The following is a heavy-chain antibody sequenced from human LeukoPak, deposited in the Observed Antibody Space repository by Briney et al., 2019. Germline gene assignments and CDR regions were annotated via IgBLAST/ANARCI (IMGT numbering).Heavy chain of an antibody. CDR3: VIWETAVTILENS. CDR1: GFTFSTYW. Sequence: GGSLRLSCVASGFTFSTYWMSWIRQAPGKGLEWVAHISPDGSGKYYVDSVKGRFTISRDNAKNSLRLQMNSLRDEDSAVYYCVIWETAVTILENSWGQGTLVIVSS. V-gene: IGHV3-7*01. J-gene: IGHJ4*02. D-gene: IGHD3-16*01. CDR2: ISPDGSGK.